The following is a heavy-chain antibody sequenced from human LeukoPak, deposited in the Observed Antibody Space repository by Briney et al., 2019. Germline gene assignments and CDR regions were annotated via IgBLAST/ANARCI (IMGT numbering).Heavy chain of an antibody. V-gene: IGHV4-59*08. CDR1: GGSISGSF. J-gene: IGHJ1*01. Sequence: SETLSLTCTVSGGSISGSFWSWIRQPPGKGLEWIGYVYYSGRTNYNPSLEGRVAISVDTSENQFSLSLTSVTAADTAVYYCARHNSPLESFHHWGQGTLVTVSS. D-gene: IGHD5-18*01. CDR2: VYYSGRT. CDR3: ARHNSPLESFHH.